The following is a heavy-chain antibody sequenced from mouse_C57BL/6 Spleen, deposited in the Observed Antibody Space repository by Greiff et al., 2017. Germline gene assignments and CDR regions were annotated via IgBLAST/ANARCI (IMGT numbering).Heavy chain of an antibody. Sequence: VQLKESGAELVKPGASVKLSCTASGFNIKDYYMHWVKQRTEQGLEWIGRIDPEDGETKSAPQFQGKATITADTPSNTAYLQLSSLTSEDTAVYYCARLDGSSDDYAMGYWGQGTSVTVSS. CDR1: GFNIKDYY. V-gene: IGHV14-2*01. D-gene: IGHD1-1*01. CDR2: IDPEDGET. J-gene: IGHJ4*01. CDR3: ARLDGSSDDYAMGY.